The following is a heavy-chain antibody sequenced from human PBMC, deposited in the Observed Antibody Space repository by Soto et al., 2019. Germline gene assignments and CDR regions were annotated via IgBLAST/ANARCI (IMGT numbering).Heavy chain of an antibody. V-gene: IGHV4-39*01. J-gene: IGHJ3*02. CDR1: GRYMRCGTEH. Sequence: SEALSVPSTVCGRYMRCGTEHGGWIRRPPGKGLEWIGSIYYSGSTYYNPSLKSRVTISVDTSKNQFSLKLSSVTAADTAVYYCARHDKLRNRDAFDIWGQGTMVNVSS. CDR3: ARHDKLRNRDAFDI. CDR2: IYYSGST. D-gene: IGHD4-17*01.